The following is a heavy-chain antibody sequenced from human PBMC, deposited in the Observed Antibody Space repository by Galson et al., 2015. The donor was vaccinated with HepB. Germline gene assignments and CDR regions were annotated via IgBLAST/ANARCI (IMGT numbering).Heavy chain of an antibody. CDR3: ARDRDYRFDY. CDR2: ISIYGGNT. V-gene: IGHV1-18*04. D-gene: IGHD4/OR15-4a*01. J-gene: IGHJ4*02. CDR1: GYTFTSNG. Sequence: SCKASGYTFTSNGISWVRQTPGQGLEWLGWISIYGGNTNYAQKFQGRITLTRDTSTSIAYVELRSLRSDDTAVYYCARDRDYRFDYWGQGTLVTVSS.